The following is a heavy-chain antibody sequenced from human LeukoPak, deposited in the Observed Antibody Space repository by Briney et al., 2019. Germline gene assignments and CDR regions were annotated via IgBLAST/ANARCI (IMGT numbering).Heavy chain of an antibody. CDR3: ASYGDLTGFDY. V-gene: IGHV4-30-4*01. CDR2: IYYSGST. D-gene: IGHD4-17*01. CDR1: GGSISSGDYY. J-gene: IGHJ4*02. Sequence: SETLSLTCTVSGGSISSGDYYWSWIRQPPGKGLEWIGYIYYSGSTYYNPSLKSRVTISVDTSKNQFSLKLSSVTAADTAVYYRASYGDLTGFDYWGQGTLVTVSS.